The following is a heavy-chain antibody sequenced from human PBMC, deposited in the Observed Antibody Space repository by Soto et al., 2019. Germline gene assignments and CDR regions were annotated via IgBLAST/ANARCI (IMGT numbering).Heavy chain of an antibody. Sequence: SETLSLTCTVSGGSISSYYWSWIRQPPGKGLEWIGYIYYSGSTNYNPSLKSRVTISVDTSKNQFSLKLSSVTAADTAVYYCARGGAAAGTFYNWGQGTLVTVSS. J-gene: IGHJ4*02. CDR2: IYYSGST. V-gene: IGHV4-59*01. CDR1: GGSISSYY. D-gene: IGHD6-13*01. CDR3: ARGGAAAGTFYN.